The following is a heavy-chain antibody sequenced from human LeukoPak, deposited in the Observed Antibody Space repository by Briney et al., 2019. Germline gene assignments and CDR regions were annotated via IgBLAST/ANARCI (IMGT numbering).Heavy chain of an antibody. CDR1: GGSISSYY. CDR2: IYYSGST. CDR3: ARDVSDVAMDV. D-gene: IGHD2-15*01. V-gene: IGHV4-59*01. Sequence: SETLSLTCTVSGGSISSYYWSWIRQPPGKGLEWIGYIYYSGSTNYNPSLKSRVTISVDTSKNQFSLKLSSVTAADTAVYYCARDVSDVAMDVWGQGTTVTVSS. J-gene: IGHJ6*02.